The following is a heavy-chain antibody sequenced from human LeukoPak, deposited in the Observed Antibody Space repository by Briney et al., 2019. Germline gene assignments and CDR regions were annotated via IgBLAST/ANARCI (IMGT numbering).Heavy chain of an antibody. J-gene: IGHJ4*02. CDR2: INPNSGNT. V-gene: IGHV1-8*01. CDR3: ARGLNYDFWSGYYG. CDR1: GYTFTSYD. D-gene: IGHD3-3*01. Sequence: GASVKVSCKASGYTFTSYDINWVRQATGQGLEWMGWINPNSGNTGYAQKFQGRVTMTRNTSISTAYMELSSLRSEDTAVYYCARGLNYDFWSGYYGWGQGTLVTVSS.